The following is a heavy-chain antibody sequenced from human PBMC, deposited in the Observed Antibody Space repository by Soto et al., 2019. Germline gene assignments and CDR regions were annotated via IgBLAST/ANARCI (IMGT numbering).Heavy chain of an antibody. Sequence: SVKVSCKASGGTFSSYTISWVRQAPGQGLEWMGRIIPILGIANYAQKFQGRVTITADKSTSTAYMELSSLRSEDTAVYYCARDHLYYYDSSGYYDYWGQGTLVTVSS. V-gene: IGHV1-69*02. CDR1: GGTFSSYT. D-gene: IGHD3-22*01. CDR3: ARDHLYYYDSSGYYDY. CDR2: IIPILGIA. J-gene: IGHJ4*02.